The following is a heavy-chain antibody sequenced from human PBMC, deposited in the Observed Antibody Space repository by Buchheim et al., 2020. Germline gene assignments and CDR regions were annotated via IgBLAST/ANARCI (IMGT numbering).Heavy chain of an antibody. CDR2: ISYDGSNK. CDR1: GFTFSSYA. J-gene: IGHJ4*02. Sequence: QVQLVESGGGVVQPGRSLRLSCAASGFTFSSYAMHWVRQAPGKGLEWVAVISYDGSNKYYADSVKGRFNISRDNSKNTLYLQMNSLRAEDTAVYYCASSDHSSSKDWNWRSGVFDYWGQGTL. D-gene: IGHD6-6*01. V-gene: IGHV3-30*04. CDR3: ASSDHSSSKDWNWRSGVFDY.